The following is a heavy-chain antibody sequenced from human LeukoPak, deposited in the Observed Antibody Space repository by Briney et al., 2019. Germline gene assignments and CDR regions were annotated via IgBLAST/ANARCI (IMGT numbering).Heavy chain of an antibody. D-gene: IGHD2-2*01. Sequence: QPGGSLRVSCAASGFTVSSNHMNWVRQAPGKGLEWVSAISGSGGSTYYADSVKGRFTISRDNSKNTLFLQMNSLRAEDTAVYYCAKDRSCTGSSCNVGSWGQGTMVTVSS. CDR3: AKDRSCTGSSCNVGS. CDR2: ISGSGGST. V-gene: IGHV3-23*01. CDR1: GFTVSSNH. J-gene: IGHJ3*01.